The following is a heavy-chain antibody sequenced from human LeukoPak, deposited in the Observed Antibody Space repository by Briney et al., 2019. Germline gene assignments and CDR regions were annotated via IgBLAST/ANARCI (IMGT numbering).Heavy chain of an antibody. CDR2: IWHDGSNK. CDR1: DFTFSTYG. Sequence: GGSLRLSCAASDFTFSTYGMHWVRQAPGKGLEWVAFIWHDGSNKYYTDSVKGRFTISRENSENTLHLEMSSLRDGDTAVYYCARDGGSGSARMFIDHWGQGTLVTVSP. V-gene: IGHV3-33*01. D-gene: IGHD3-10*01. J-gene: IGHJ4*02. CDR3: ARDGGSGSARMFIDH.